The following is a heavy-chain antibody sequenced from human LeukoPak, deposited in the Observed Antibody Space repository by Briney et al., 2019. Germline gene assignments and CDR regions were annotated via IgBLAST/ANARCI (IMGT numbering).Heavy chain of an antibody. V-gene: IGHV3-21*01. J-gene: IGHJ3*02. CDR1: GFTFSSYS. D-gene: IGHD6-19*01. CDR2: ISSSSSYI. CDR3: ARGPLAVAGAFDI. Sequence: GGSLRLSCAASGFTFSSYSMNWVRQAPGKGLEWVSSISSSSSYIYYADSVKGRFTISRDNSKNSLYLQMNSLRAEDTAVYYCARGPLAVAGAFDIWGQGTMVTVSS.